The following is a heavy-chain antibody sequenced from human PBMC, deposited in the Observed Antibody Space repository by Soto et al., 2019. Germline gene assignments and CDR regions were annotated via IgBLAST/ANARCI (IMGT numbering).Heavy chain of an antibody. CDR1: GFTVSSNY. Sequence: GGSLRLSCAGSGFTVSSNYMSWVRQAPGKGLEWVSIIYRGGGTYYAGSVKGRFTISRDNSKNTVYLQMNSLRAEDTAVYYCASSSYYYDGSSYQNPSNYWGQGTLVTVSS. CDR2: IYRGGGT. J-gene: IGHJ4*02. V-gene: IGHV3-53*01. CDR3: ASSSYYYDGSSYQNPSNY. D-gene: IGHD3-22*01.